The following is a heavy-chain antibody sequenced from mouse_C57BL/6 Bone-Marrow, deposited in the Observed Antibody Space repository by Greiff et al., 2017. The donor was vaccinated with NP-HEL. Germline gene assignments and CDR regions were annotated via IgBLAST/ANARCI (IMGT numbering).Heavy chain of an antibody. J-gene: IGHJ4*01. CDR2: ISDGGSYT. V-gene: IGHV5-4*03. Sequence: DVKLVESGGGLVKPGGSLKLSCAASRFTFSSYAMSWVRQTPEKRLEWVATISDGGSYTYYPDNVKGRFTISRDNAKNNLYLQMSHLKSEDTAMYYCASYSNYYAMDYWGQGTSVTVSS. CDR1: RFTFSSYA. CDR3: ASYSNYYAMDY. D-gene: IGHD2-5*01.